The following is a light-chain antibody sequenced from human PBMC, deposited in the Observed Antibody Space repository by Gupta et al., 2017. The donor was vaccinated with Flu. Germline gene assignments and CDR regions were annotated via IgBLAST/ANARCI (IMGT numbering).Light chain of an antibody. CDR3: QQHNNWTWT. CDR1: HDVSRF. J-gene: IGKJ1*01. Sequence: ELVLTLSPRTLSLSPGERATLSCRTSHDVSRFLAWYQQRPGQAPRLLVYETSNRATGVPARFSGSGSGTDFTLTISRLEPDDVAIYDGQQHNNWTWTCGQGTKVEI. CDR2: ETS. V-gene: IGKV3-11*01.